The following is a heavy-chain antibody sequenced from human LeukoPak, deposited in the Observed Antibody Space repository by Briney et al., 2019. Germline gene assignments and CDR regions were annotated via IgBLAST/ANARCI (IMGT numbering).Heavy chain of an antibody. J-gene: IGHJ6*03. CDR2: IYHSGST. CDR1: GGSISSSNW. CDR3: ARRPIMGATYYYYYMDV. V-gene: IGHV4-4*02. D-gene: IGHD1-26*01. Sequence: KASETLSLTCAVSGGSISSSNWWSWVRQPPGKGLERIGEIYHSGSTNYNPSLKSRVTISVDKSKNQFSLKLSSVTAADTAVYYCARRPIMGATYYYYYMDVWGKGTTVTVSS.